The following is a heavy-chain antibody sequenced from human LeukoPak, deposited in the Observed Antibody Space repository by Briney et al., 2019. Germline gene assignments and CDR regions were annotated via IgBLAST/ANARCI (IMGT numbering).Heavy chain of an antibody. CDR1: GGSISSGSYY. J-gene: IGHJ6*02. V-gene: IGHV4-61*02. CDR3: ARESRWYDILTGHYYYGMDV. Sequence: PSQTLSLTCTVSGGSISSGSYYWSWIRQPAGKGLEWIGRIFTSGSTNYNPSLKSRVTISVDTSKNQFSLKLSSVTAADTAVYYCARESRWYDILTGHYYYGMDVWGQGTTVTVSS. D-gene: IGHD3-9*01. CDR2: IFTSGST.